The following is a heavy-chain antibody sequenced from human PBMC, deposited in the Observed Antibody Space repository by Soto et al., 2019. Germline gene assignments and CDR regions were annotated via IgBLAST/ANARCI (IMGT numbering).Heavy chain of an antibody. CDR1: GGSTSSSLYQ. CDR3: TRGTWVRSAFDM. J-gene: IGHJ3*02. CDR2: VYYNGNT. Sequence: SETLSRTCTVSGGSTSSSLYQWAWIRQPPGKGLEWIGNVYYNGNTYYNPSLKSRVTISVDTSKNQFSLKLSSVTAADTAVYYCTRGTWVRSAFDMWGKGTRVTVSS. D-gene: IGHD3-10*01. V-gene: IGHV4-39*07.